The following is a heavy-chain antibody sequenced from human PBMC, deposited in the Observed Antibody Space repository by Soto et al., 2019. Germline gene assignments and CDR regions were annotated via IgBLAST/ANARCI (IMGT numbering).Heavy chain of an antibody. CDR3: ARGLEYFQH. V-gene: IGHV4-34*01. CDR1: NWSFSGYY. J-gene: IGHJ1*01. Sequence: SETLSLTCDVFNWSFSGYYWSWIRQPPGKGLEWIGEITNSGYTNYNPSLKNRVTILIDRSKNHFSLKVTSVTAADTAVYYCARGLEYFQHWGQGTLVTVSS. CDR2: ITNSGYT.